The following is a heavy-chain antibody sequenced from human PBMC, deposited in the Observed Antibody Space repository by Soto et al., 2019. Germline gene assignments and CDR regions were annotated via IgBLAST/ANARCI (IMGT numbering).Heavy chain of an antibody. D-gene: IGHD3-16*01. CDR2: ISAYNGNT. CDR1: GYTLTSYG. CDR3: VRDGFGVNYYYYGMDV. Sequence: ASVKVSCKASGYTLTSYGISWVRQAPGQGLEWMGWISAYNGNTNYAQKLQGRVTMTTDTSTSTAYMELRSLRPDDTAVYYCVRDGFGVNYYYYGMDVWGQGTTVTVSS. V-gene: IGHV1-18*01. J-gene: IGHJ6*02.